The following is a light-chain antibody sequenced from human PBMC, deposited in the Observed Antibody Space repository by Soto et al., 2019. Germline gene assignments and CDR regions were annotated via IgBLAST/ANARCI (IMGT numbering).Light chain of an antibody. CDR2: DAS. V-gene: IGKV3-11*01. CDR1: QSVSSY. Sequence: EIVLTQSPVTLSLSPGERATLSCRASQSVSSYLAWYQQRPGQAPRLLIYDASNRATGIPARFSGSGSGTDFTLTISSLEPEDFAVYYCQQRGNWPPFPFCQGTRLQIK. J-gene: IGKJ5*01. CDR3: QQRGNWPPFP.